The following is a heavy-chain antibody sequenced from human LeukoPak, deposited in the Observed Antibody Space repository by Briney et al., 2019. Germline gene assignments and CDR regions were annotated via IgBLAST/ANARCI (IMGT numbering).Heavy chain of an antibody. Sequence: GGSLRLSCAASGFTFSSYAMSWVRQAPGKGLVWLSRINNDGSSMLYADSVKGRFTFSRDNSKNTLYLQMNSLRAEDTAVYYCAKSGRGYSYGYGAFDIWGQGTMVTVSS. V-gene: IGHV3-23*01. CDR2: INNDGSSM. J-gene: IGHJ3*02. CDR3: AKSGRGYSYGYGAFDI. CDR1: GFTFSSYA. D-gene: IGHD5-18*01.